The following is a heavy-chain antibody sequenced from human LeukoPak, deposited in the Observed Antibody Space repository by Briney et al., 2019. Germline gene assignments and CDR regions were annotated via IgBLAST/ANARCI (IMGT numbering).Heavy chain of an antibody. D-gene: IGHD1-26*01. CDR3: ATLNSVGATIDAFDI. J-gene: IGHJ3*02. V-gene: IGHV1-46*01. CDR2: INPSGGST. CDR1: GYTFTSYY. Sequence: ASVKVSCKASGYTFTSYYMHWVRQAPGQGLEWMGIINPSGGSTSYAQKFQGRVTMTRDTSTSTVYMELSSLRSEDTAVYYCATLNSVGATIDAFDIWGQGTMVTVSS.